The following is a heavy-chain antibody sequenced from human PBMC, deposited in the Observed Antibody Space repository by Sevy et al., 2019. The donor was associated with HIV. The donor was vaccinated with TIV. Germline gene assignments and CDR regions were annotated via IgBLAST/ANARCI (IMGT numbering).Heavy chain of an antibody. Sequence: ASVKVSCKASGGTFSSYAISWVRQAPGQGLEWMGGIIPIFGTANYAQKFQGRVTITADKSTGTAYMELSSLRSEDTAVYYCAREREVTIFAASNWFDPWGQGTLVTVSS. V-gene: IGHV1-69*06. CDR3: AREREVTIFAASNWFDP. D-gene: IGHD3-3*01. CDR2: IIPIFGTA. J-gene: IGHJ5*02. CDR1: GGTFSSYA.